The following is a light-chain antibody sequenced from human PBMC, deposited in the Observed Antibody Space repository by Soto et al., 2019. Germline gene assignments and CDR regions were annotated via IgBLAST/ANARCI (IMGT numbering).Light chain of an antibody. CDR3: QQYYGAPWT. J-gene: IGKJ1*01. CDR2: WSS. CDR1: QAVLYNSNNKNY. Sequence: DIVMTQSPDSLAVSLGERATINCKSSQAVLYNSNNKNYIAWYQQKPGQPPKLLIYWSSTRAFGVPDRISGSGSGTDFSLTISRLQAEDVAVYYCQQYYGAPWTFGQGTKVEIK. V-gene: IGKV4-1*01.